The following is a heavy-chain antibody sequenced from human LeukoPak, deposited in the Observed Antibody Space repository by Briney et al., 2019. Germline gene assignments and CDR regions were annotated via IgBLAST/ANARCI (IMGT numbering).Heavy chain of an antibody. Sequence: PGGSLRLSCAASGFTFSSYWRSWVRQAPGKGLEWVANIKQDGSEKYYVDSVKGRFTISRDNAKNSLYLQMNSLRAEDTAVYYCARDGAEWELPTYYFDYWGQGTLVTVSS. CDR2: IKQDGSEK. J-gene: IGHJ4*02. CDR3: ARDGAEWELPTYYFDY. CDR1: GFTFSSYW. D-gene: IGHD1-26*01. V-gene: IGHV3-7*01.